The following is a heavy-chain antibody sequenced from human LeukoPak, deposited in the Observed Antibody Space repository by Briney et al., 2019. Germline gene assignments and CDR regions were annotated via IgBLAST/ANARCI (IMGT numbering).Heavy chain of an antibody. CDR2: ISYDGSNK. CDR3: ARQRVAAGYNNWFDP. CDR1: GFTFSSYG. D-gene: IGHD6-13*01. Sequence: GGSLRLSCAASGFTFSSYGMHWVRQAPGKGLEWVAVISYDGSNKYYADSVKGRFTISRDNAKNSLYLQMNSLRAEDTAVFYCARQRVAAGYNNWFDPWGQGTLVTVSS. V-gene: IGHV3-30*03. J-gene: IGHJ5*02.